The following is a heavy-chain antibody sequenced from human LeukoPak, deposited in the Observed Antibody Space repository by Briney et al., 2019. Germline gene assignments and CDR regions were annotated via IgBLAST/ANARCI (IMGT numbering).Heavy chain of an antibody. CDR2: INHSGST. J-gene: IGHJ4*02. D-gene: IGHD2-21*02. CDR3: ARDSCDGDCFSFDY. V-gene: IGHV4-34*01. Sequence: SETLSLTCAVYGGSFSGYYWSWIRQPPGKGLEWIGEINHSGSTYYNPSLKSRITISVDTSNQFSLKLSSVTAADTAVYYCARDSCDGDCFSFDYWGQGTLLSVSS. CDR1: GGSFSGYY.